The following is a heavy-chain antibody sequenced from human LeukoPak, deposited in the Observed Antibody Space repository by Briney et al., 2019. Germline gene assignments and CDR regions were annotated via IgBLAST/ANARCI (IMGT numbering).Heavy chain of an antibody. J-gene: IGHJ6*02. CDR2: INSDGSNT. CDR1: GFTFSTYW. V-gene: IGHV3-74*01. Sequence: GGSLRLSCAASGFTFSTYWMHWVRQAPGKGLVWVSRINSDGSNTRYADSVKGRFTISRDNAKNTLSLQMNSLRAEDTAVYYCARVSLTTTHGMDVWGQGSTVTVSS. CDR3: ARVSLTTTHGMDV. D-gene: IGHD4-4*01.